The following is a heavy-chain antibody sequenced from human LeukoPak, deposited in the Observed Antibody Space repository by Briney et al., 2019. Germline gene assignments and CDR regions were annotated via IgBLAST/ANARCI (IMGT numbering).Heavy chain of an antibody. CDR1: GYSISSGYY. CDR3: ARHGDYVDY. D-gene: IGHD4-17*01. V-gene: IGHV4-38-2*02. CDR2: IFHSGTT. J-gene: IGHJ4*02. Sequence: SSETLSLTCTVSGYSISSGYYWGWIRQPPGKGLEWIGSIFHSGTTYYNPSLKSRVTISVDTSKKQFSLKLRSVTAADTAVYYCARHGDYVDYWGQGTLVTVSS.